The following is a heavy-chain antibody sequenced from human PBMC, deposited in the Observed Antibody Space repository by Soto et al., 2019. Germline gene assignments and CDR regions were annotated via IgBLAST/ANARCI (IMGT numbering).Heavy chain of an antibody. CDR2: IIPIFGTA. Sequence: QVQLVQSGAEVKKPGSSVKVSCKASGGTFSSYAISWVRQAPGKGLEWMGGIIPIFGTADYAQKFQGRVTITAGESTSTAYMELSSLRSEDTAVYYCAVTMTNYYYYGMDVWGQGTTVTVSS. D-gene: IGHD3-22*01. CDR3: AVTMTNYYYYGMDV. V-gene: IGHV1-69*12. J-gene: IGHJ6*02. CDR1: GGTFSSYA.